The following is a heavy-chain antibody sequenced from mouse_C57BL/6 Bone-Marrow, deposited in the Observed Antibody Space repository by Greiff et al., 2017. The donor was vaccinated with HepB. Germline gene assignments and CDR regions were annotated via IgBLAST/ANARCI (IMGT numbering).Heavy chain of an antibody. CDR1: GYTFTDYE. J-gene: IGHJ3*01. V-gene: IGHV1-15*01. D-gene: IGHD2-5*01. Sequence: QVQLQQSGAELVRPGASVTLSCKASGYTFTDYEMHWVKQTPVHGLEWIGAIDPETGGTAYNQKFKGKAILTADKSSSTAYMELRSLTSEDSAVYYCTRSPYYSNLAWFAYGGQGTLVTVSA. CDR2: IDPETGGT. CDR3: TRSPYYSNLAWFAY.